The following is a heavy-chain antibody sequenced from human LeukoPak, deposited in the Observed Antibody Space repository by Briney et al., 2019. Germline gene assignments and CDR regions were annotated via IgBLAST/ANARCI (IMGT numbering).Heavy chain of an antibody. V-gene: IGHV3-23*01. CDR2: ISGSGEST. CDR1: GFTFASYV. J-gene: IGHJ4*02. Sequence: GGSLRLSCAASGFTFASYVMNWVRQAPGKRLEWVSAISGSGESTYYADSVKGRFTISRDNSKNTLYLQMNSLRAEDTAIYYCAKVTYDYVWGSYENWGQGALVTVSS. D-gene: IGHD3-16*01. CDR3: AKVTYDYVWGSYEN.